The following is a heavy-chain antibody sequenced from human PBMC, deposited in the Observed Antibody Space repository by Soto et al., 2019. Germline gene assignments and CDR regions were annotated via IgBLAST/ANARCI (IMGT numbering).Heavy chain of an antibody. CDR2: ISYDGSNK. D-gene: IGHD3-22*01. Sequence: GVSLRLSCAASGFTFSSYAMHWVRQAPGKGLEWVAVISYDGSNKYYADSVKGRFTISRDNSKNTLYLQMDSLRAEDTAVYYCARAYYYDSSGYYPYWGQGTLVTVSS. CDR1: GFTFSSYA. CDR3: ARAYYYDSSGYYPY. J-gene: IGHJ4*02. V-gene: IGHV3-30-3*01.